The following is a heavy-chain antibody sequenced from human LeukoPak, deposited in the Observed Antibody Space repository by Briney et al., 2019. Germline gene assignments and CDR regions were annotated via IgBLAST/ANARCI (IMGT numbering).Heavy chain of an antibody. J-gene: IGHJ4*02. D-gene: IGHD3-22*01. Sequence: PSETLSLTCAVYGGSFSGYYWSWIRQPPGKGLEWIGEINHSGSTNYNPSLKSRVTISVDTSKNQFSLKLSSVTAADTAVYYCARGILYDSSGYYYARRRYYFDYWGQGTLVTVSS. CDR1: GGSFSGYY. V-gene: IGHV4-34*01. CDR3: ARGILYDSSGYYYARRRYYFDY. CDR2: INHSGST.